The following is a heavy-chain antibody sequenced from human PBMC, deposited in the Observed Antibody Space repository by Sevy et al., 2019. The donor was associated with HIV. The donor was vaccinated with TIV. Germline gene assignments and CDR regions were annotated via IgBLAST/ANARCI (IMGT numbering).Heavy chain of an antibody. CDR3: ARDLRPHLLYSDFWSGYSGMDV. CDR1: TFTCSTDG. V-gene: IGHV3-30*03. CDR2: ISFDGSHK. D-gene: IGHD3-3*01. Sequence: GGSLRLSCVASTFTCSTDGMHWVRQAPGRGLEWVSVISFDGSHKYYADSVKGRCTVSRDNSKNTLNLQMNNLRAEDTAVYYCARDLRPHLLYSDFWSGYSGMDVWGQGTTVTVSS. J-gene: IGHJ6*02.